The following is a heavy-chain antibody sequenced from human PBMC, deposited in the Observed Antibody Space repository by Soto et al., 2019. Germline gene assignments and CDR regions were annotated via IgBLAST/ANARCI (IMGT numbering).Heavy chain of an antibody. CDR3: ARENCSGGSCCTDNSLNWFDP. J-gene: IGHJ5*02. Sequence: ASVKVSCKASGYTFTGYYMHWVRQAPGQGLEWMGWINPNSGGTNYAQKFQGRVTMTRDTSISTAYMELSRLRSDDTAVYYCARENCSGGSCCTDNSLNWFDPWGQGTLVTVS. V-gene: IGHV1-2*02. CDR2: INPNSGGT. D-gene: IGHD2-15*01. CDR1: GYTFTGYY.